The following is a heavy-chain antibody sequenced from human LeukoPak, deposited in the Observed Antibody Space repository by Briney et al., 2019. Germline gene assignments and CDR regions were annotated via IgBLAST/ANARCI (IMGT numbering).Heavy chain of an antibody. V-gene: IGHV1-18*01. J-gene: IGHJ4*02. CDR2: ISAYNGNT. CDR1: GYTFTSYG. Sequence: ASVTVSCKASGYTFTSYGISWVRQAPGQGLEWMGWISAYNGNTNYAQKLQGRVTMTTDTSTSTAYMELRSLRSDDTAVYYCARVIVGAFYSDYWGQGTLVTASS. CDR3: ARVIVGAFYSDY. D-gene: IGHD1-26*01.